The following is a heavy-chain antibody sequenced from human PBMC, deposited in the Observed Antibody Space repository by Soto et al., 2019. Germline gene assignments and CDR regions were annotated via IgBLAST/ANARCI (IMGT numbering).Heavy chain of an antibody. Sequence: GGSLRLSCAASGFTFSSDWMSWVRQAPGKGLEWVANIKQEGREKYYVDSVKGRFTISRDNAKNSLYLQMNSLRAEDTAVYYCASSAAAAVHKWFDSWSQGTLVTVSS. V-gene: IGHV3-7*01. CDR2: IKQEGREK. CDR3: ASSAAAAVHKWFDS. J-gene: IGHJ5*01. D-gene: IGHD6-13*01. CDR1: GFTFSSDW.